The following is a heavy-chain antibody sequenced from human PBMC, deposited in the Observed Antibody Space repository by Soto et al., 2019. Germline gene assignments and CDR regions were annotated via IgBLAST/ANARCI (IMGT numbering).Heavy chain of an antibody. V-gene: IGHV4-34*01. CDR1: GGSFSGYY. D-gene: IGHD6-19*01. CDR3: ARANIGVAGSLDY. Sequence: SETLSLTCAVYGGSFSGYYWSWIRQPPGKGLEWIGEINHSGSTNYNPSLKSRVTISVDTSKSQFSLKLSSVTAADTAVYYCARANIGVAGSLDYWGQGSLVTVSS. J-gene: IGHJ4*02. CDR2: INHSGST.